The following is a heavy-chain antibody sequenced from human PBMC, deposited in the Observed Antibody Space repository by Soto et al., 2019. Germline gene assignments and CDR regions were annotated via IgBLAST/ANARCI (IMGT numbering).Heavy chain of an antibody. CDR1: GYTFTSYD. CDR2: MNPNSGNT. Sequence: QVQLVQSGAEVKKPGASVKVSCKASGYTFTSYDINGVRQATGKGLEWMGWMNPNSGNTGLAQTSQGRVTMTSNTSISTAYMELSSRRSEDTAVYYCAREKTSYGMDVWCQGNTVTVSS. V-gene: IGHV1-8*01. CDR3: AREKTSYGMDV. J-gene: IGHJ6*02.